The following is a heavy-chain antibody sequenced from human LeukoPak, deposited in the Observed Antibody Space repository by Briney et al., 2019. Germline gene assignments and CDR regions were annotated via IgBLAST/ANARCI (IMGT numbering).Heavy chain of an antibody. J-gene: IGHJ4*02. Sequence: SETLSLTCAVSGGSISSSNWWSWVRQPPGKGLEWIGEIYHSGSTNYNPSLKSRVTISVDTSKNQFSLKLSSVTAADTAVYYCARQSGSGSYGYYFDYWGQGTLVTVSS. V-gene: IGHV4-4*02. D-gene: IGHD3-10*01. CDR2: IYHSGST. CDR1: GGSISSSNW. CDR3: ARQSGSGSYGYYFDY.